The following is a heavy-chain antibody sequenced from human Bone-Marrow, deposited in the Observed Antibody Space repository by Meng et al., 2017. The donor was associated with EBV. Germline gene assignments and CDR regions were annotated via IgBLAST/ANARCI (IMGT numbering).Heavy chain of an antibody. D-gene: IGHD6-13*01. V-gene: IGHV4-34*01. Sequence: VQLVESGGALVQPGGSLRLSCAASGFTFSYYWSWIRQPPGKGLEWIGEINHSGSTNYNPSLKSRVTISVDTSKNQFSLKLSSVTAADTAVYYCARGRGYSSPNFDYWGQGTLVTVSS. J-gene: IGHJ4*02. CDR1: GFTFSYY. CDR3: ARGRGYSSPNFDY. CDR2: INHSGST.